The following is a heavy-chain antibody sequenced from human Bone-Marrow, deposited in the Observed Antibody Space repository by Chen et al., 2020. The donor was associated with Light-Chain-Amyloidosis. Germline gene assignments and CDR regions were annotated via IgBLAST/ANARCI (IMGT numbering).Heavy chain of an antibody. Sequence: EVQLEQSGPEVKKPGESLKISCKGSGYTFPNYWIGWVRQMPGKGLEWMGVIYPDDSEARYSPSFEGQVTISADKSIPTAYLQWRSLKASDTAMYYCARRRDGYNFDYWGQGTLVTVSS. CDR3: ARRRDGYNFDY. V-gene: IGHV5-51*01. J-gene: IGHJ4*02. CDR2: IYPDDSEA. D-gene: IGHD5-12*01. CDR1: GYTFPNYW.